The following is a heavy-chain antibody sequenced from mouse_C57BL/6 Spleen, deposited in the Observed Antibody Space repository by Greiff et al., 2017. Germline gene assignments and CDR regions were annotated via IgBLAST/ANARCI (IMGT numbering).Heavy chain of an antibody. Sequence: VKLQQPGAELVKPGASVKVSCKASGYTFTSYWMHWVKQRPGQGLEWIGRIHPSDSDTNYNQKFKGKATLTVDKSSSTAYMQLSSLTSEDSAVYYCANIYDGYYVDFDYWGQGTTLTVSS. J-gene: IGHJ2*01. CDR1: GYTFTSYW. CDR3: ANIYDGYYVDFDY. CDR2: IHPSDSDT. V-gene: IGHV1-74*01. D-gene: IGHD2-3*01.